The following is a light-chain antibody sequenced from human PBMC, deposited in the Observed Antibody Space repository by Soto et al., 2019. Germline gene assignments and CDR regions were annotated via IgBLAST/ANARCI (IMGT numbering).Light chain of an antibody. CDR2: GAS. CDR3: QQYGSSQYT. Sequence: EIVLTQSPGTLSLSPGERATLSCRASQSVSSSYSAWYQQKPGKAPRLLIYGASSRPTGIPDRFSGSGSGTDVTLTISRLEPEDFAVYYCQQYGSSQYTFGQGTKLEIK. CDR1: QSVSSSY. J-gene: IGKJ2*01. V-gene: IGKV3-20*01.